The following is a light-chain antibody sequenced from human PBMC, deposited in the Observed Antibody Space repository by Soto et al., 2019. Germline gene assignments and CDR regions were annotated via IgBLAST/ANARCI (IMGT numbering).Light chain of an antibody. Sequence: QSALTQPASVSGSPGQPITISCTATSSDVGTYNYVSWYQQHPGKVPKLIIYEVTKRPSGVSNRFSGSKSGNTASLTISGLQAEDEADYYCSSYTTSSTYVFGSGIKVTVL. CDR1: SSDVGTYNY. CDR3: SSYTTSSTYV. CDR2: EVT. J-gene: IGLJ1*01. V-gene: IGLV2-14*01.